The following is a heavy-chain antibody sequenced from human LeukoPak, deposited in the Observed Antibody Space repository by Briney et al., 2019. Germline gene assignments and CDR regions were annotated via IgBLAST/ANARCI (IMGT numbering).Heavy chain of an antibody. J-gene: IGHJ3*02. V-gene: IGHV3-53*01. D-gene: IGHD4-23*01. Sequence: SGGSLRLSCAASGFTVSSNFMSWVRQAPGKGLEWVSVIYTGGGTYYADSVKGRFTISRDNSKNTLYLQMNSLRAEDTAAYYCAKISPLDYGGKPWALDIWGQGTMVTVSS. CDR3: AKISPLDYGGKPWALDI. CDR1: GFTVSSNF. CDR2: IYTGGGT.